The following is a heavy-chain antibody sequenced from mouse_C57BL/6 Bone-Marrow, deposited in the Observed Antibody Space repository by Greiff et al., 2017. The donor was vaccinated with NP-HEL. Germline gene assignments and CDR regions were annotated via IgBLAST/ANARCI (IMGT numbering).Heavy chain of an antibody. CDR2: ISSGSSTI. Sequence: EVHLVESGGGLVKPGGSLKLSCAASGFTISDYGMHWVRQAPEKGLEWVAYISSGSSTIYYADTVKGRFTISRDNAKNTLFLQMTSLRSEDTAMYYCASSDYYGSSSWYFDVWGTGTTVTVSS. CDR1: GFTISDYG. CDR3: ASSDYYGSSSWYFDV. J-gene: IGHJ1*03. D-gene: IGHD1-1*01. V-gene: IGHV5-17*01.